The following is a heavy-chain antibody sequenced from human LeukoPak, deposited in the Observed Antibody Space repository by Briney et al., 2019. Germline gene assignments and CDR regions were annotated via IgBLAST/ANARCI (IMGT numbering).Heavy chain of an antibody. CDR3: AKSAVGYCSSTSCYYYYYYMDV. CDR1: NGSISRNY. V-gene: IGHV4-59*01. D-gene: IGHD2-2*01. Sequence: SETLSLTCTVSNGSISRNYWSWIRQTPGRGPEWIGFIYYSGTTKYNPSLESRVTISVDTSKNQFSLKLSSVTAADTAVYYCAKSAVGYCSSTSCYYYYYYMDVWGKGTTVTVSS. CDR2: IYYSGTT. J-gene: IGHJ6*03.